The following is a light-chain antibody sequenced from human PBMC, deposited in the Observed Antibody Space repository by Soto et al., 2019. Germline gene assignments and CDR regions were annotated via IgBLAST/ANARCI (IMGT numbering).Light chain of an antibody. CDR1: SSDVGGYNY. CDR3: SSYTSSIPYV. V-gene: IGLV2-14*01. Sequence: QSALTQPASVSGSSGQSITISCTGTSSDVGGYNYVSWYQQHPGKAPKLMIYDVSNRPSGVSNRFSGSKSGNTASLTISGLQAEDEADYYCSSYTSSIPYVFGTGTKLTVL. J-gene: IGLJ1*01. CDR2: DVS.